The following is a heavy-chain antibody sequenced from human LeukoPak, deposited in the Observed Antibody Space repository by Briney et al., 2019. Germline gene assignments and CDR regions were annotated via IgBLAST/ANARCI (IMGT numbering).Heavy chain of an antibody. V-gene: IGHV3-23*01. CDR3: AKVRGFGELLAWFDP. CDR2: ISGTIGSI. Sequence: GGSLRLSCAASGFTFSRHNMMWVRQAPGKVLEWVAYISGTIGSIYYADSVKGRFTISRDNSKNTLYLQMNSLRAEDTAVYYCAKVRGFGELLAWFDPWGQGTLVTVSS. CDR1: GFTFSRHN. D-gene: IGHD3-10*01. J-gene: IGHJ5*02.